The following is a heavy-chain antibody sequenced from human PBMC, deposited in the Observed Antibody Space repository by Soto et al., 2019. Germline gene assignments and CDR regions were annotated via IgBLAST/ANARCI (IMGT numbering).Heavy chain of an antibody. CDR1: GGSFSGYY. D-gene: IGHD6-6*01. CDR3: ARGRQLGPQRGRFDP. V-gene: IGHV4-34*01. CDR2: INHSGST. Sequence: SETLSLTCAVYGGSFSGYYWSWIRQPPGKGLEWIGEINHSGSTNYNPSLKSRVTISVDTSKNQFSLKLSSVTAADTAVYYCARGRQLGPQRGRFDPWGQGTLVTVSS. J-gene: IGHJ5*02.